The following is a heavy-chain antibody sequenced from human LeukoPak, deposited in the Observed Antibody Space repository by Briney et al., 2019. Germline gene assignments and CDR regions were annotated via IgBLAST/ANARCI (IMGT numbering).Heavy chain of an antibody. J-gene: IGHJ3*02. CDR1: EFSVGSNY. V-gene: IGHV3-48*03. D-gene: IGHD3-9*01. CDR2: ISSSGSTI. CDR3: ARGYYNILTGYSNLAFDI. Sequence: GGSLRLSCAASEFSVGSNYMTWVRQAPGKGLEWVSYISSSGSTIYYADSVKGRFTISRDNAKNSLYLQMNSLRAEDTAVYYCARGYYNILTGYSNLAFDIWGQGTMVTVSS.